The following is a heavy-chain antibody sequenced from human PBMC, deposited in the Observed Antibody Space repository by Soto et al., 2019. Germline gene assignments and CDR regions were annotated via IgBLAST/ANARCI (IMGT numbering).Heavy chain of an antibody. D-gene: IGHD4-17*01. V-gene: IGHV4-61*01. J-gene: IGHJ6*02. CDR2: VYFRGRT. Sequence: QVQLQESGPGLVKPSETLSLSCTVSGVSVSSGTYYWSWIRQPPGKGLEWIGFVYFRGRTNYHPSLNRRVYISLDTSKHQFSLRLNSVTAADTAVYYCARGSDGDRVGFYYYAMDVWGQGTTVTVSS. CDR1: GVSVSSGTYY. CDR3: ARGSDGDRVGFYYYAMDV.